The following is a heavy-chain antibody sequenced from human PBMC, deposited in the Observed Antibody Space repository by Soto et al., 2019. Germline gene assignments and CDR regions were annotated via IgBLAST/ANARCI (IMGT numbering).Heavy chain of an antibody. CDR3: ARDDEDGSYCDLGY. CDR1: GFTFSNYI. V-gene: IGHV3-30-3*01. CDR2: ILHDGNNE. Sequence: QVQLVESGGGVVQPGRSLRLSCAASGFTFSNYIMHWVRQAPGKGLEWVAIILHDGNNEYCADSVKGRFTISRDNSKNTLYLQMNSLRTEDTAMYYCARDDEDGSYCDLGYWGLGTLVTVSS. D-gene: IGHD3-10*01. J-gene: IGHJ4*01.